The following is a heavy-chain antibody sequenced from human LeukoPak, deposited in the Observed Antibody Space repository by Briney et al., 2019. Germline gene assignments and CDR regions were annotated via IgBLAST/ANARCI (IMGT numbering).Heavy chain of an antibody. J-gene: IGHJ4*02. Sequence: PGGSLRLSCAASGFTFSDYYMSWIRQAPGKGLEWVSYISPSGTTIYYADSVKGRFTISRDNAKNSLYLQMNSLRAEDTAVYYCARALFYDSSGWGYWGQGTLVTVSS. CDR3: ARALFYDSSGWGY. CDR2: ISPSGTTI. CDR1: GFTFSDYY. V-gene: IGHV3-11*01. D-gene: IGHD3-22*01.